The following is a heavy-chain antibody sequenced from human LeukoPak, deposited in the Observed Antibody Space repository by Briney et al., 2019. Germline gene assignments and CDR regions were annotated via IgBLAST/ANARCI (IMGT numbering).Heavy chain of an antibody. J-gene: IGHJ4*02. CDR2: ISGSGGST. Sequence: GGSLRLSCAASGFTFSSYAMSWVRQAPGKGLEWVSAISGSGGSTYYADSVKGRFTISRDNSKNTLYLQMNSLRAEDTAVYYCASRGGWYSCSSEYYFDYWGQGTLVTVSS. D-gene: IGHD6-6*01. V-gene: IGHV3-23*01. CDR3: ASRGGWYSCSSEYYFDY. CDR1: GFTFSSYA.